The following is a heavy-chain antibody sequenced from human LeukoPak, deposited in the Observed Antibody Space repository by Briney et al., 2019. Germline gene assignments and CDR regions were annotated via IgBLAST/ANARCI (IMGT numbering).Heavy chain of an antibody. D-gene: IGHD3-10*01. J-gene: IGHJ4*02. CDR1: GFTFSSYW. Sequence: PGGSLRLSCAASGFTFSSYWMHWVRQVPGKGLVWVARINEHGSITDYADSVKDRFTVSRDNAWNTLYLQMNGLRAEDTAVYYCARDVAGSGSLWGQGTLITVSS. CDR3: ARDVAGSGSL. V-gene: IGHV3-74*01. CDR2: INEHGSIT.